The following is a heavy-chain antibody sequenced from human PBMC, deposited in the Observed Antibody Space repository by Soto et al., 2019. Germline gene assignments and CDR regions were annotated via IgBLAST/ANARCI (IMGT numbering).Heavy chain of an antibody. Sequence: ELQLVASGGGLVQPGGSLRLSCAASGFTVSNNYVRWVRQAPGKGLEWVSLIFSNGDTRYADSVKDRFTISRDSSSNTLYLHMNSLSVEDTAVYYCARDGTYNWVGGQGIHVTVSS. CDR3: ARDGTYNWV. J-gene: IGHJ4*02. D-gene: IGHD1-1*01. CDR2: IFSNGDT. CDR1: GFTVSNNY. V-gene: IGHV3-66*01.